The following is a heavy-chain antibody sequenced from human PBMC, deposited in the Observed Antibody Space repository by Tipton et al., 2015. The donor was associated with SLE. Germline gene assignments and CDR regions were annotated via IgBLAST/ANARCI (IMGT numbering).Heavy chain of an antibody. CDR3: ARDEEWSPFGMSGMDV. CDR2: IYYSGST. D-gene: IGHD2-8*01. V-gene: IGHV4-59*11. J-gene: IGHJ6*02. CDR1: GGSISSHY. Sequence: TLSLTCTVSGGSISSHYWSWIRQPPGKGLEWIGYIYYSGSTNYNPSLKSRVTISVDTSKNQFSLKLSSVTAADTAVYYCARDEEWSPFGMSGMDVWGQGTQVTVSS.